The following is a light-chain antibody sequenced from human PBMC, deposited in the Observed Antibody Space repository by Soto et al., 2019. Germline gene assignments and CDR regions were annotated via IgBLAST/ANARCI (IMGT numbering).Light chain of an antibody. CDR1: QGIRDD. CDR2: SAS. CDR3: LQDYNYPWT. V-gene: IGKV1-6*01. J-gene: IGKJ1*01. Sequence: AIQRTQSPSSLSASVGDRVTITCRASQGIRDDLGWYQQKPGKAPKLLIYSASSLQSGVPSRFSGSGSGTDFTLTISSLQPEDFATYYCLQDYNYPWTFGQGTKVDIK.